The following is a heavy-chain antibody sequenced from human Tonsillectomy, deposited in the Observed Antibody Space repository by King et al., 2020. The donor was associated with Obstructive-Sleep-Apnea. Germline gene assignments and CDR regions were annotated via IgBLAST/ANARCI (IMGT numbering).Heavy chain of an antibody. CDR2: IKQDGSET. D-gene: IGHD3-16*01. J-gene: IGHJ4*02. CDR1: GFTFRSYW. CDR3: ARDYVYDRNGFYFY. V-gene: IGHV3-7*01. Sequence: VQLVESGGGLVQPGGSLRLSCAASGFTFRSYWMAWVRQAPGKGLEWVANIKQDGSETNYVDSVKGRFTISRDNAKNSLFLEMNSLREEDTAVYHCARDYVYDRNGFYFYWGQGAPVTVSS.